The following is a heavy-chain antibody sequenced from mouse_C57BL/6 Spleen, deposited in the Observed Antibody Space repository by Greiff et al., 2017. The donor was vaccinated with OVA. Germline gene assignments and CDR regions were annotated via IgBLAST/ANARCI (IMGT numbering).Heavy chain of an antibody. CDR3: VRPSTMGYFDY. J-gene: IGHJ2*01. V-gene: IGHV10-1*01. D-gene: IGHD2-1*01. Sequence: DVQLVESGGGLVQPKGSLKLSCAASGFSFNTYAMNWVRQAPGKGLEWVARIRSKSNNYATYYADSVKDRFTISRDDSESMLYLQMNNLKTEDTAMYYCVRPSTMGYFDYWGQGTTLTVSS. CDR1: GFSFNTYA. CDR2: IRSKSNNYAT.